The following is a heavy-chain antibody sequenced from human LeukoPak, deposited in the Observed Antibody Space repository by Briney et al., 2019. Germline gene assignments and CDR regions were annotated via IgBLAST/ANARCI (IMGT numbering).Heavy chain of an antibody. Sequence: PSETLSLTCTVSGGSIRTSYWAWIRQPPGKGVEYIGLISGTGSANYNASLESRVTISLVTSKNQFSLKMRSVTAADTAMYYCARGGGESTSGYYFDYWGQGTLVTVSP. J-gene: IGHJ4*02. V-gene: IGHV4-59*01. CDR3: ARGGGESTSGYYFDY. CDR1: GGSIRTSY. D-gene: IGHD3-9*01. CDR2: ISGTGSA.